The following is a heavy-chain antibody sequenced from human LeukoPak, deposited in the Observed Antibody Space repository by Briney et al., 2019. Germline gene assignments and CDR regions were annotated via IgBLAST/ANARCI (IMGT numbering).Heavy chain of an antibody. CDR3: ARSSGSYTYFDY. CDR1: GFTVSSNY. J-gene: IGHJ4*02. Sequence: GGSLRLSCAASGFTVSSNYMSWVRQAPGKGLEWVSVIYSGGSTYYADSVKGRFTISRDNSKSTLYLQMNSLRAEDTAVYYCARSSGSYTYFDYWGQGTLVTVSS. V-gene: IGHV3-66*02. D-gene: IGHD1-26*01. CDR2: IYSGGST.